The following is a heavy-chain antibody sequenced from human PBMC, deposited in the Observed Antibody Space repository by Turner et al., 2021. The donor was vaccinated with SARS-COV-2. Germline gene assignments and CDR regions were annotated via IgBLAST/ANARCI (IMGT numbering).Heavy chain of an antibody. CDR3: AKGRAPGDDY. Sequence: EVQLVESGGGLVQPGGSLRLSCAASGFTFSDSSMNWVRQAPGKGLEWISYISSSGYTIYYADSVKGRFTISRDHAKDSLYLQMNSLSAEDTAVYYCAKGRAPGDDYWGQGTLVTVSP. V-gene: IGHV3-48*01. CDR2: ISSSGYTI. CDR1: GFTFSDSS. J-gene: IGHJ4*02. D-gene: IGHD3-16*01.